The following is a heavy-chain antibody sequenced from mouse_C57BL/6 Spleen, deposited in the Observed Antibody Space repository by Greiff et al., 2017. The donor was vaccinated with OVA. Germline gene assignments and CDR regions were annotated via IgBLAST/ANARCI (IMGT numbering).Heavy chain of an antibody. Sequence: VQGVESGPGLVQPSQSLSITCTVSGFSLTSYGVHWVRQSPGKGLEWLGVIWSGGSTDYNAAFISRLSISKDNSKSQVFFKMNSLQADDTAIYYCARRRDYDGGNYFDYWGQGTTLTVSS. CDR1: GFSLTSYG. CDR3: ARRRDYDGGNYFDY. D-gene: IGHD2-4*01. V-gene: IGHV2-2*01. J-gene: IGHJ2*01. CDR2: IWSGGST.